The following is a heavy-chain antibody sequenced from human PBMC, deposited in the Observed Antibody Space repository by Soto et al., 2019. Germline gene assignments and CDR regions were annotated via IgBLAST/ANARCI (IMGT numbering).Heavy chain of an antibody. J-gene: IGHJ5*02. D-gene: IGHD3-10*01. CDR1: GGSITSYY. V-gene: IGHV4-59*01. Sequence: QVQLQESGPGLVKPSETLSLTCTVSGGSITSYYWTWIRQPPGKELEWIGYIYYTGRTNCNPSLTSRVTMSVDTSKNQFSLRLSSVTAADTAVYYCARDLTIGGFFDPWGQGTLVTVSS. CDR2: IYYTGRT. CDR3: ARDLTIGGFFDP.